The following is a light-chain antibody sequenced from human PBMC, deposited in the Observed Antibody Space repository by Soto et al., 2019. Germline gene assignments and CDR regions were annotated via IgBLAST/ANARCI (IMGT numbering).Light chain of an antibody. Sequence: EVVLTQSPGTLSLSPGERATLSCRASQSINNNYLAWYQQRPGQAPRLLIYGSSDRATGIPDRFSGSGSGTDFTLTISRLEHEDFAVYYCHQYGSSPPYTFGQGTKLEI. CDR1: QSINNNY. J-gene: IGKJ2*01. CDR3: HQYGSSPPYT. V-gene: IGKV3-20*01. CDR2: GSS.